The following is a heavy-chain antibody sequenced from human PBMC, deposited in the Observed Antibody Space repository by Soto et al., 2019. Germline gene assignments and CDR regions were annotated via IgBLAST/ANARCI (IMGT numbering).Heavy chain of an antibody. CDR1: GYTFTSYA. CDR2: INAGNGNT. D-gene: IGHD3-9*01. V-gene: IGHV1-3*01. Sequence: WASVKVSCKASGYTFTSYAIHWVRQAPGQRLEWMGWINAGNGNTKYSQKFQGRVTITRDTSASTAYMELSSLRSEDTAVYYCARDSAIYDILTGACLDYWGQRSLVNVS. CDR3: ARDSAIYDILTGACLDY. J-gene: IGHJ4*02.